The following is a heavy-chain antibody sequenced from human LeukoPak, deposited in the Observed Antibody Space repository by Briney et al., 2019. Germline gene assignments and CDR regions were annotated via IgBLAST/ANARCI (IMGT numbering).Heavy chain of an antibody. Sequence: GGSLKLSCAASGFTFSGSAMHWVRQASGKGLEWVGRIRSKANSYATAYAASVKGRFTISRDDSKNTAYLQMNSLKTEDTAVYYCTSSWSDSSGYEFDYWGQGTLVTVSS. D-gene: IGHD3-22*01. CDR1: GFTFSGSA. CDR2: IRSKANSYAT. J-gene: IGHJ4*02. V-gene: IGHV3-73*01. CDR3: TSSWSDSSGYEFDY.